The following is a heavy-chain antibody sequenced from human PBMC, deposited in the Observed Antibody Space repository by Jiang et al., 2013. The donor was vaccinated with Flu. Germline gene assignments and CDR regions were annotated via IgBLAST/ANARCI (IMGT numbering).Heavy chain of an antibody. D-gene: IGHD6-19*01. J-gene: IGHJ1*01. V-gene: IGHV6-1*01. CDR3: AREIYQAVAGIGGAEYFQH. Sequence: WLGRTYYRSKWYNDYAVSVKSRITINPDTSKNQFSLQLNSVTPEDTAVYYCAREIYQAVAGIGGAEYFQHWGQGTLVTVSS. CDR2: TYYRSKWYN.